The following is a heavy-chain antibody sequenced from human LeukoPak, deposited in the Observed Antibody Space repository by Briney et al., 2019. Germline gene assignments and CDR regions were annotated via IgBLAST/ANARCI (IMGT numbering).Heavy chain of an antibody. CDR1: GFTFSSYG. Sequence: GGSLRLSCAASGFTFSSYGMHWVRQAPGKGLEWVAVISYDGSNKYYADSVKGRFTISRDNSKNTLYLQMNSLRAEDTAVYYCAKAPYGSGSNIFDYWGQGTLVTVSS. V-gene: IGHV3-30*18. J-gene: IGHJ4*02. D-gene: IGHD3-10*01. CDR2: ISYDGSNK. CDR3: AKAPYGSGSNIFDY.